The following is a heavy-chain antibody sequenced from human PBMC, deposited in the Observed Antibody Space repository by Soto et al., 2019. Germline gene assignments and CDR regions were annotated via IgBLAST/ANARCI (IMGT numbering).Heavy chain of an antibody. CDR3: ARYCSSTSCYYGMDV. CDR2: INAGNGNT. J-gene: IGHJ6*02. D-gene: IGHD2-2*01. CDR1: GYTFTSYA. Sequence: ASVKVSCTASGYTFTSYAMHWVRQAPGQRLEWMGWINAGNGNTKYSQKFQGRVTITRDTSASTAYMELSSLRSEDTAVYYCARYCSSTSCYYGMDVWGQGTTVTVSS. V-gene: IGHV1-3*01.